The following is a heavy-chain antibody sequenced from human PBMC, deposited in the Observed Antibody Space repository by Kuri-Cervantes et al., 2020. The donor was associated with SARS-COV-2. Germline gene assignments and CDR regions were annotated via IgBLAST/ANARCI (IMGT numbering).Heavy chain of an antibody. Sequence: GGSLRLSCAASGFTFSGHWIHWVRQAPGKGLEWVSAISGSGGSTYYADSVKGRFTISRDNSKNTLYLQMNSLRAEDTAVYYCAKDILTGYLGYWGQGTLVTVSS. CDR3: AKDILTGYLGY. V-gene: IGHV3-23*01. CDR2: ISGSGGST. CDR1: GFTFSGHW. J-gene: IGHJ4*02. D-gene: IGHD3-9*01.